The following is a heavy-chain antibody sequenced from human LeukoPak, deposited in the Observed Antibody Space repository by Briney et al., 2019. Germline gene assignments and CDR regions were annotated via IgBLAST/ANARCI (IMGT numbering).Heavy chain of an antibody. V-gene: IGHV1-69*13. CDR2: IIPIFGTA. D-gene: IGHD3-16*01. CDR1: GGTFSSYA. J-gene: IGHJ4*02. CDR3: ASGRAGGLGFDY. Sequence: SVKVSCKASGGTFSSYAISWVRQAPGQGLEWMGGIIPIFGTANYAQKFQGRVTITADESTSTAYMELSSLRSEDTAVYYCASGRAGGLGFDYWGQGTLVTVSS.